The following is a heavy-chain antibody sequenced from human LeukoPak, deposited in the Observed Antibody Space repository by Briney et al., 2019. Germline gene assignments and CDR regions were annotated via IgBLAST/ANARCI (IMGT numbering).Heavy chain of an antibody. CDR2: IGTAGDT. Sequence: QPGGSLRLSCAASGFTFSSYDMHWVRQATGKGLEWVSAIGTAGDTYYPGSVKGRFTISRENAKNSLYLQMNSLRAGDTAVYYCARGQQQLAYFDYWGQGTLVTVSS. V-gene: IGHV3-13*01. D-gene: IGHD6-13*01. J-gene: IGHJ4*02. CDR3: ARGQQQLAYFDY. CDR1: GFTFSSYD.